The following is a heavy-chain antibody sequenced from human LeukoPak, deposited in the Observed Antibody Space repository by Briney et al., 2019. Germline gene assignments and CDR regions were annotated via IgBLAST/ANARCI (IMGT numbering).Heavy chain of an antibody. V-gene: IGHV3-30*18. Sequence: GGSLRLSCAASGFIFSSYDMYWVRQAPGKGLEWVAVISNDGNNKQYADSVKSRFTISRDNSKNTLYLQMNSLRADDTAVYHCAKDGLMRFFDYWGQGTLVTVSS. CDR2: ISNDGNNK. CDR3: AKDGLMRFFDY. CDR1: GFIFSSYD. J-gene: IGHJ4*02. D-gene: IGHD2-8*01.